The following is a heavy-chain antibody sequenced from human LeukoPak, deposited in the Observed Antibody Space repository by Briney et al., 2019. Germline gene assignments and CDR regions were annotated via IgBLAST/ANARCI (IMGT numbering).Heavy chain of an antibody. J-gene: IGHJ3*02. CDR1: GDSISGGDYY. V-gene: IGHV4-31*03. D-gene: IGHD2-15*01. Sequence: SQTLSLTCTVSGDSISGGDYYWNWIRQHPGKGLEWIGYIYYSGSTYYNPSLKSRVTMSVDTSKNQFSLKLSSVTAADTAVYYCAREGYSDAFDIWGQGTMVTVSS. CDR2: IYYSGST. CDR3: AREGYSDAFDI.